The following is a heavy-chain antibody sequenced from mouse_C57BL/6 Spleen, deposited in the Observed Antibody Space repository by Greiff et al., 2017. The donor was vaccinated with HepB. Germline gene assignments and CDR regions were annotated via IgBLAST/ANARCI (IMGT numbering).Heavy chain of an antibody. Sequence: EVQRVESGGGLVQPGGSLKLSCAASGFTFSDYGMAWVRQAPRKGPEWVAFISNLAYSIYYADTVTGRFTISRENAKNTLYLEMSSLRSEDTAMYYCARGDYGSTPFAYWGQGTLVTVSA. D-gene: IGHD1-1*01. J-gene: IGHJ3*01. V-gene: IGHV5-15*01. CDR2: ISNLAYSI. CDR1: GFTFSDYG. CDR3: ARGDYGSTPFAY.